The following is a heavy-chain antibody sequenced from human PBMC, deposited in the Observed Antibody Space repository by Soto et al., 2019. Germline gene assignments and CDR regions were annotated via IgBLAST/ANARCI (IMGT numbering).Heavy chain of an antibody. CDR3: ALIEMSIIV. D-gene: IGHD2-21*01. CDR1: GYPFTGVF. J-gene: IGHJ4*02. V-gene: IGHV1-2*02. CDR2: INPKRGDT. Sequence: ASVKVSCKASGYPFTGVFLHWVRQAPGQGLEWMGWINPKRGDTKYEQKIQDRVTMTRDTSSNTAFMELTRLTSDDTAVYYCALIEMSIIVWGQGTLVTV.